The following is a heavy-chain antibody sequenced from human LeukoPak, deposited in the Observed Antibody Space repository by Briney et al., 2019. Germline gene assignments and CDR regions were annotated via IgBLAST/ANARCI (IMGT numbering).Heavy chain of an antibody. Sequence: GGSLRLACAASGFTFDDYGMSWVRQAPGKGLEWVSGINWNGGSTGYADSVKGRFTISRDNAKNSLYLQMNSLRAEDTALYYCASSSHSKSLIYWGQGTLVTVSS. CDR2: INWNGGST. CDR3: ASSSHSKSLIY. J-gene: IGHJ4*02. CDR1: GFTFDDYG. D-gene: IGHD6-6*01. V-gene: IGHV3-20*04.